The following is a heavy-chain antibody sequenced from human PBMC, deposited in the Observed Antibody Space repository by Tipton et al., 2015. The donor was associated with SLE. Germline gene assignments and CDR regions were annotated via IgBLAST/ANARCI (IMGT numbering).Heavy chain of an antibody. V-gene: IGHV4-31*03. CDR1: RYSISSGYY. J-gene: IGHJ4*02. CDR2: ISYSGST. CDR3: ARDEYRYDGTGYHLLGHFDY. D-gene: IGHD3-22*01. Sequence: TLSLTCIVSRYSISSGYYWGWIRQHPGEGLEWIGYISYSGSTYYNPSLKSRVTISRDTSKNQFSLKLAPVTAADTAMYYCARDEYRYDGTGYHLLGHFDYWGQGTLVTVSS.